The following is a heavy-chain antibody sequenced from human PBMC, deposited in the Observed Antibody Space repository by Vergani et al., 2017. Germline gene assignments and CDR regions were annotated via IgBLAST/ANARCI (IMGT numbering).Heavy chain of an antibody. CDR1: GYTFTSYA. CDR2: INAGNGNT. D-gene: IGHD2-2*01. V-gene: IGHV1-3*01. Sequence: QVQLVQSGAEVKKPGASVKVSCKASGYTFTSYAMHWVRQAPGQRLEWMGWINAGNGNTKYSQKFQGRVTITRDTSASTAYMELSSLRSEDTAVYYCARDPIYCSSTSCYPDDAFDIWGQGTMVTVSS. CDR3: ARDPIYCSSTSCYPDDAFDI. J-gene: IGHJ3*02.